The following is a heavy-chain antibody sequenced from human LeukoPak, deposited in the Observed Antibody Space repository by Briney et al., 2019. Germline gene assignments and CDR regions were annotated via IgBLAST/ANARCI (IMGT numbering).Heavy chain of an antibody. V-gene: IGHV4-38-2*02. CDR2: IYRSGST. J-gene: IGHJ5*02. CDR1: GFSISSGYY. Sequence: SETLSLTCTVSGFSISSGYYWGWFRQPPGKGLEWIGSIYRSGSTYYNPSLKSRVTISLNTSKNYFSLKLNSVTAADTAVYYCARGSTTGTTSYFDPWGQGTLVTVSS. CDR3: ARGSTTGTTSYFDP. D-gene: IGHD1-1*01.